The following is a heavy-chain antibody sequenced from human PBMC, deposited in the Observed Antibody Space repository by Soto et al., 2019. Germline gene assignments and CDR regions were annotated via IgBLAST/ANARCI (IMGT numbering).Heavy chain of an antibody. D-gene: IGHD5-12*01. V-gene: IGHV4-61*01. J-gene: IGHJ4*02. CDR2: IYYSGST. Sequence: SETLSVTCTVSGGSVSSGSYYWSWIRQPPGKGLEWIGYIYYSGSTNYNPSLKSRVTISVDTSKNQFSLKLSSVTAADTAVYYCARRSGYDYRDFDYWGQGTLVTVS. CDR1: GGSVSSGSYY. CDR3: ARRSGYDYRDFDY.